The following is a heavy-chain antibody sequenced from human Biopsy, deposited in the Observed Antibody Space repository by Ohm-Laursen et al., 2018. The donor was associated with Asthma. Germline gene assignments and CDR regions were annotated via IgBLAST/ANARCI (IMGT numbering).Heavy chain of an antibody. Sequence: SSVKVSCQSLGGTFNAYVIGWVRQAPGPWLEWLVGINSVFGTTTYPQKFQDRVTITADDSTSTVYMELSSLRSEDTAVYYCARKAGSCISRTCYSLDFWGQGTLVTVSS. D-gene: IGHD2-2*01. V-gene: IGHV1-69*01. J-gene: IGHJ4*02. CDR2: INSVFGTT. CDR1: GGTFNAYV. CDR3: ARKAGSCISRTCYSLDF.